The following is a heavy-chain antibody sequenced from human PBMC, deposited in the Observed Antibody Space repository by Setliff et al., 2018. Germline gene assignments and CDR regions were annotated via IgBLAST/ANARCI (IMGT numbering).Heavy chain of an antibody. CDR3: ARHLWGRYMAESSDYFDY. J-gene: IGHJ4*02. Sequence: PSETLSLTCTVSGDSITSGSVYWSWIRQPAGKGLEWIGRIFPTGTTNYNPDLKSRVTMSVDTSKKRFSLMLRSVTAADTAVYYCARHLWGRYMAESSDYFDYWGQGSLVTVSS. V-gene: IGHV4-61*02. D-gene: IGHD3-3*02. CDR1: GDSITSGSVY. CDR2: IFPTGTT.